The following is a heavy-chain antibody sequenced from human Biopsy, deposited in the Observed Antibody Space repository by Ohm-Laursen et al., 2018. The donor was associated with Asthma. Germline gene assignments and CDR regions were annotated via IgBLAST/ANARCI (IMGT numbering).Heavy chain of an antibody. Sequence: SLRLSCTASGFSFSNFAIHWVRQAPGKGLEWVGVVSKDASTQDYADSVKGRFTMARDNSKNTLDLQMNSLREEDTAVYYCVRGGTDDAFDIWGQGTVVSVSS. V-gene: IGHV3-30*01. CDR2: VSKDASTQ. J-gene: IGHJ3*02. CDR3: VRGGTDDAFDI. CDR1: GFSFSNFA. D-gene: IGHD1-1*01.